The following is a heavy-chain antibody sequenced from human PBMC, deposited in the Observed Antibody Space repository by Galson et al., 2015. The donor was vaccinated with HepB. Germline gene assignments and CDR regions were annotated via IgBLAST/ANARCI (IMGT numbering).Heavy chain of an antibody. Sequence: SLRLSCAASGFTFSSYSMNWVRQAPGKGLEWVSYISSSSSTIYYADSVKGRFTISRDNAKNSLYLQMNSLRAEDTAVYYCARTPSGQQRATHRNDAFDIWGQGTMVTVSS. CDR1: GFTFSSYS. J-gene: IGHJ3*02. CDR2: ISSSSSTI. D-gene: IGHD6-13*01. V-gene: IGHV3-48*01. CDR3: ARTPSGQQRATHRNDAFDI.